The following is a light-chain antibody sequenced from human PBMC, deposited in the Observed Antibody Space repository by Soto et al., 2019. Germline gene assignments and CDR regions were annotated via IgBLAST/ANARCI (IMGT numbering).Light chain of an antibody. V-gene: IGKV3-15*01. CDR3: QQYNDWPQT. J-gene: IGKJ1*01. CDR2: GAF. CDR1: QSVRSN. Sequence: EIVMTQSPGTLSLSPGERATLSCRASQSVRSNLAWYQQIPGQAPRLLIYGAFTRATGIPARFSGSGSGTEFTLAISSLQSEDFAVYYCQQYNDWPQTFGRGPKMEIK.